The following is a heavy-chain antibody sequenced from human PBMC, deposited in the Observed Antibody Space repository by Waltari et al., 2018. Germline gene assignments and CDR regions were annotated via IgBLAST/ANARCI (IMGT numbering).Heavy chain of an antibody. D-gene: IGHD3-22*01. CDR3: ATVGGGNYDTSGHASRFDS. J-gene: IGHJ4*02. V-gene: IGHV3-23*04. CDR2: IGNSGSST. Sequence: EVQLVESGGGLVQRGGSLRLSCAASGFTFRNYAMAWVRQAPGRGLEGVSAIGNSGSSTYYADSVKGRFIISRDKSKNTLYLQMNSLRAEDTAIYYCATVGGGNYDTSGHASRFDSWGQGTLVTVSS. CDR1: GFTFRNYA.